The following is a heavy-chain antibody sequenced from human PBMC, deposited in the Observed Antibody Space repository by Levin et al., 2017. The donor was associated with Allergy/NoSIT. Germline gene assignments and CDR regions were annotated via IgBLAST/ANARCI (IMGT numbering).Heavy chain of an antibody. Sequence: GESLKISCAASGFTFSDYYMSWIRQAPGKGLEWVSYISSSGSTIYYADSVKGRFTISRDNAKNSLYLQMNSLRAEDTAVYYCARDNDWGFDYWGQGTLVTVSS. V-gene: IGHV3-11*01. D-gene: IGHD3-16*01. CDR3: ARDNDWGFDY. CDR1: GFTFSDYY. J-gene: IGHJ4*02. CDR2: ISSSGSTI.